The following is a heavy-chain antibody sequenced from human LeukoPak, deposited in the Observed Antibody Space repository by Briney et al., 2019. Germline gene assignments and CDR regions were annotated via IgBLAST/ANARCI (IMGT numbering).Heavy chain of an antibody. CDR1: GYSFTSYW. V-gene: IGHV5-51*01. J-gene: IGHJ6*02. Sequence: KPGESLQISSKGSGYSFTSYWIGWVRHMPGKGLGWMEIFYPGDSDTRYSPSFQGQVTISDDKSISTAYLQWSSLKASDTAMYYCARLAGSGSLYYYYGMDVWGQGTTVTVSS. CDR2: FYPGDSDT. D-gene: IGHD3-10*01. CDR3: ARLAGSGSLYYYYGMDV.